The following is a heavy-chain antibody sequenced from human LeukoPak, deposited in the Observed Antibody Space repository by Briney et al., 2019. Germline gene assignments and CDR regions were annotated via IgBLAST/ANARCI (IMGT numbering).Heavy chain of an antibody. V-gene: IGHV3-30*18. Sequence: GGSLRLSCAASGFTFSSYGMHWVRQAPGKGLEWVAVISYDGSNKYYADSVKGRFTISRDNSKNTLYLQMNSLRAEDTAVYYCAKNYYDSSGPYPLYYYYGMDVWGQGTTVTVSS. J-gene: IGHJ6*02. CDR3: AKNYYDSSGPYPLYYYYGMDV. CDR1: GFTFSSYG. D-gene: IGHD3-22*01. CDR2: ISYDGSNK.